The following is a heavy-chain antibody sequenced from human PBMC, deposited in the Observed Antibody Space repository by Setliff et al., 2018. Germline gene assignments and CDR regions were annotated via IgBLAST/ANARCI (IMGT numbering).Heavy chain of an antibody. Sequence: KASETLSLTCSVSGDSINPYYWTWIRQPPGKGLEWIGFIYYSGATTYNPSLKSRVTISVDTSKNQFSLNLNSVTAADTVVYYCARYRNYFDSSGQTQYYFDYWGQGTLVTVSS. J-gene: IGHJ4*02. V-gene: IGHV4-59*01. CDR1: GDSINPYY. CDR2: IYYSGAT. D-gene: IGHD3-22*01. CDR3: ARYRNYFDSSGQTQYYFDY.